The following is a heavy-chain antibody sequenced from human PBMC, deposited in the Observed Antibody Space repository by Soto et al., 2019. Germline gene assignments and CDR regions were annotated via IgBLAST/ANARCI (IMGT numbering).Heavy chain of an antibody. CDR1: GGTFSGYY. CDR2: INHSGST. J-gene: IGHJ6*02. V-gene: IGHV4-34*01. Sequence: SETLPLTCAVYGGTFSGYYWSCIRQPPGKGLEWIGEINHSGSTNYNPSLKSRVTISVDTSKNQFSLKLSSVTAADTAVYYCARIRLAVVGTIYYGMDVWGQGTTVTVS. D-gene: IGHD6-19*01. CDR3: ARIRLAVVGTIYYGMDV.